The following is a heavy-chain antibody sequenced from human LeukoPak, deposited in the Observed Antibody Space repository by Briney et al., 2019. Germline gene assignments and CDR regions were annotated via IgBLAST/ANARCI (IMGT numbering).Heavy chain of an antibody. Sequence: GGSLRLSCAASGFTFSSHGMSWVRQAPGKGLEWVSTISGSGDNTYYADSVKGRFTISRDNSKNTLYLQMNSLRAEDTAVYYCAKGGSVRPAGGFDYWGQGTLVTVSS. D-gene: IGHD3-10*02. CDR1: GFTFSSHG. V-gene: IGHV3-23*01. J-gene: IGHJ4*02. CDR2: ISGSGDNT. CDR3: AKGGSVRPAGGFDY.